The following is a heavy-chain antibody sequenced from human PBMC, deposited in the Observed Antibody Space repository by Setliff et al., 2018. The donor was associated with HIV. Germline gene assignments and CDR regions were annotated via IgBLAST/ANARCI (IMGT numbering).Heavy chain of an antibody. CDR2: IRYDESDK. Sequence: PGGSLRLSCAASGFTFSNSGMHWVRQAPGKGLEWVTFIRYDESDKDYADSVKGRFTISRDNSKNTLYLQMNRLRSEDTAVYYCAKNLFSSRWSPLDSWGQGTLVTVS. V-gene: IGHV3-30*02. CDR1: GFTFSNSG. J-gene: IGHJ4*02. D-gene: IGHD6-13*01. CDR3: AKNLFSSRWSPLDS.